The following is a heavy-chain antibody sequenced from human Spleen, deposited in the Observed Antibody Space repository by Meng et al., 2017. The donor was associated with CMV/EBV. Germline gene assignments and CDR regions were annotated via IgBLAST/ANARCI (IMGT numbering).Heavy chain of an antibody. V-gene: IGHV3-11*04. D-gene: IGHD3-22*01. CDR1: TFSDYY. J-gene: IGHJ5*02. CDR2: ISSSGSTI. Sequence: TFSDYYMSWIRQAPGKGLEWVSYISSSGSTIYYADSVKGRFTISRDNAKNSLYLQMNSLRAEDTAVYYCARDTADSSGYSPHHNWFDPWGQGTPVTVSS. CDR3: ARDTADSSGYSPHHNWFDP.